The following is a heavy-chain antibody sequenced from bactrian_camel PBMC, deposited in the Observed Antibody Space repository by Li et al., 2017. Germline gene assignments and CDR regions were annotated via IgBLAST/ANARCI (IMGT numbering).Heavy chain of an antibody. D-gene: IGHD5*01. CDR3: LRAEYPGWAGRF. Sequence: QLVESGGGLVQPGGSLRLSCGASGFTFSGYDMSWVRQAPGKGLEWVSGVQPGGAAAFYAGSLKGRFTISSEGAKNTVYLQINSAKPEDTALYYCLRAEYPGWAGRFWGQGTQVTVS. CDR1: GFTFSGYD. V-gene: IGHV3S40*01. CDR2: VQPGGAAA. J-gene: IGHJ6*01.